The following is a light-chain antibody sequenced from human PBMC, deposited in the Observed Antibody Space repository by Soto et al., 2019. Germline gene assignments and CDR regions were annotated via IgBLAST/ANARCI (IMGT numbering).Light chain of an antibody. CDR2: EVS. Sequence: QSALTQPASVSGSPGQSITISCTGTSTDVGSYIYVSWYQQHPGKAPKLMIYEVSQRPSGVPDRFSASKSGDTASLTVSGLRAEDEADYYCSSYAGSNMGVFGSGTKLTVL. CDR1: STDVGSYIY. J-gene: IGLJ1*01. CDR3: SSYAGSNMGV. V-gene: IGLV2-8*01.